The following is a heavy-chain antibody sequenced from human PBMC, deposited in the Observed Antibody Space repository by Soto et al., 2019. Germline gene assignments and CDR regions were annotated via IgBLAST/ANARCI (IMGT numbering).Heavy chain of an antibody. CDR3: SRSTVSTIFWFDP. D-gene: IGHD4-17*01. CDR2: IYYSGST. V-gene: IGHV4-31*03. J-gene: IGHJ5*02. Sequence: LSLTCTVSGGSISSGGYYWNWIRQHPGKGLEWIGYIYYSGSTYYNPSLKSRLTISVDTSKNQFSLKLSSVTAADTAVYYCSRSTVSTIFWFDPWGQGTLVTVSS. CDR1: GGSISSGGYY.